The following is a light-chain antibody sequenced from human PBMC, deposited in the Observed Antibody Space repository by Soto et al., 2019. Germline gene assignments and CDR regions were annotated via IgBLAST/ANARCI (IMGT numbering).Light chain of an antibody. V-gene: IGKV1-12*01. Sequence: DIRMTQSPSSVSASVGDRVTITCRASQGISTWLDWYQQKPGKAPKFLIYAASNLQGGVPSRFSGSGSGTDFTLTITSLQPEDFATYYCQQANSFPITFGQGTRLEIK. J-gene: IGKJ5*01. CDR2: AAS. CDR3: QQANSFPIT. CDR1: QGISTW.